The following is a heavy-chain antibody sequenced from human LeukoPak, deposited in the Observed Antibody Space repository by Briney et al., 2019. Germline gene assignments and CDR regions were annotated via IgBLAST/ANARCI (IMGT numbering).Heavy chain of an antibody. V-gene: IGHV4-4*02. J-gene: IGHJ4*02. D-gene: IGHD2-8*01. CDR3: SRENGAFSPFGY. CDR1: GGSISNTNW. CDR2: ISLSGLT. Sequence: SETLSLTCGVSGGSISNTNWWSWVRQPPGQGLEWIGEISLSGLTNYSPSLKSRVAVSLDKSKNHLSLNLTSVTAADTAVYYCSRENGAFSPFGYWGQGTLVTVPS.